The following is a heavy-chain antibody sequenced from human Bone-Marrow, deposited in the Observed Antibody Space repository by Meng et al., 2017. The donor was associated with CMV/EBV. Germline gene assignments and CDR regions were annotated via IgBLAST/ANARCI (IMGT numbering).Heavy chain of an antibody. CDR1: GCSISSSSYY. CDR3: ARDLDCSSTSCNTQIDY. V-gene: IGHV4-39*07. D-gene: IGHD2-2*01. CDR2: IYYSGST. Sequence: SGPTLVKPTETLSLTCTVSGCSISSSSYYWGWIRQPPGKGLEWIGSIYYSGSTYYNPSLKSRVTISVDTSKNQFSLKLSSVTAADTAVYYCARDLDCSSTSCNTQIDYWGQGTLVTVSS. J-gene: IGHJ4*02.